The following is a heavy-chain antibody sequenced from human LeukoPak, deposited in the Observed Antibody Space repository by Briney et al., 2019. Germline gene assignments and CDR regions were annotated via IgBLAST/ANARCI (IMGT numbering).Heavy chain of an antibody. J-gene: IGHJ4*02. V-gene: IGHV1-2*02. Sequence: ASVKVSCKASGYTFTGHYMHWVRQAPGQGLEWMGWINPNSGGTNYAQKFQGRVTMTRDTSISTAYMELSRLRSDDTAVYYCARGPIRPPVVVIAIYDYWGQGTLVTVSS. D-gene: IGHD2-21*01. CDR3: ARGPIRPPVVVIAIYDY. CDR1: GYTFTGHY. CDR2: INPNSGGT.